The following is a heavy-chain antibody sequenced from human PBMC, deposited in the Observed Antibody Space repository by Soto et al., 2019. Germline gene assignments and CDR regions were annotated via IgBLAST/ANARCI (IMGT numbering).Heavy chain of an antibody. Sequence: ASVKVSCKGSGGTFSSYRINGVRQAPGQGLEWVGGIVPIYRTADYAQKFQGRVTITADESARTSYMELRSLKSQDTAFYYCVRDSGAKLSSSWGQGTLVTVSS. V-gene: IGHV1-69*13. D-gene: IGHD6-13*01. J-gene: IGHJ4*02. CDR3: VRDSGAKLSSS. CDR2: IVPIYRTA. CDR1: GGTFSSYR.